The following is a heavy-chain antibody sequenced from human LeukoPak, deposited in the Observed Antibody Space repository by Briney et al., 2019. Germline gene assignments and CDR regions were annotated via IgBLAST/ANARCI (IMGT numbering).Heavy chain of an antibody. CDR1: GGSISSSSYY. D-gene: IGHD5-18*01. Sequence: PSETLSLTCTVSGGSISSSSYYWGWIRQPPGKGLEWIGSIYYSGSTYYNPSLKSRVTISVDTSKNQFSLKLSSVTAADTAVYYCASPIRGYSYGRIDYWGQGPLVTVSS. CDR2: IYYSGST. CDR3: ASPIRGYSYGRIDY. J-gene: IGHJ4*02. V-gene: IGHV4-39*01.